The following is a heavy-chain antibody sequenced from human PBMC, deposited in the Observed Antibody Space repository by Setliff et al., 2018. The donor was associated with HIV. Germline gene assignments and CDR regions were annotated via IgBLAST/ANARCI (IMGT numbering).Heavy chain of an antibody. V-gene: IGHV1-2*06. CDR1: GYTFTDYY. J-gene: IGHJ3*02. CDR3: ATDLVGSYNFWGGYYQGPDAFDI. CDR2: INPNSGGT. D-gene: IGHD3-3*01. Sequence: ASVKVSCKASGYTFTDYYMHWVRQAPGQGLEWMGRINPNSGGTNHAQKFQGRVTMTRDTSSSTAYMELSRLRSDDTAVYYCATDLVGSYNFWGGYYQGPDAFDIWGQGTMVTVSS.